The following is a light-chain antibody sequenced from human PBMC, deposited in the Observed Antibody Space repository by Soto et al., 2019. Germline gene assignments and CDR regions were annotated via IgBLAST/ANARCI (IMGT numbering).Light chain of an antibody. CDR2: GAS. V-gene: IGKV3-15*01. CDR1: QSVSSN. J-gene: IGKJ1*01. Sequence: EIVMTQSPATLSVSPGERATLPCGASQSVSSNLAWYQQKPGQAPRLLIYGASTRATGIPARFSGSGSGTEFTLTISSLQSEDFAVYYCQQYNNWPRTFGQGTKVDIK. CDR3: QQYNNWPRT.